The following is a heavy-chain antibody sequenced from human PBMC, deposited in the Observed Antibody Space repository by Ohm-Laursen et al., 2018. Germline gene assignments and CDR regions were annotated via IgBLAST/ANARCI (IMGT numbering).Heavy chain of an antibody. CDR3: AKTWLFRGYDYYFDY. D-gene: IGHD5-12*01. J-gene: IGHJ4*02. Sequence: SLRLSCSASGFTISNNYMHWVRQAPGKGLEWVAVISYDGSNKYYADSVKGRFTISRDNSKNTLYLQMNSLRAEDTAVYYCAKTWLFRGYDYYFDYWGQGTLVTVSS. CDR1: GFTISNNY. CDR2: ISYDGSNK. V-gene: IGHV3-30*18.